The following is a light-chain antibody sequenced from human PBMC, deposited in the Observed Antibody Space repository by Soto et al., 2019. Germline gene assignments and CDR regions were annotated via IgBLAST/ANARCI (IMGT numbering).Light chain of an antibody. V-gene: IGLV2-14*01. CDR2: NVN. CDR1: SSDVGNYNY. Sequence: QSVLTQSASVSGSPGQSITISCTGTSSDVGNYNYVSWYQQHPGEVPKLIIFNVNNRPSGVSNRFSGSKSGNTASLTISGLQAEDEADHYCSSFTSSTTYVFGTGTKVTVL. J-gene: IGLJ1*01. CDR3: SSFTSSTTYV.